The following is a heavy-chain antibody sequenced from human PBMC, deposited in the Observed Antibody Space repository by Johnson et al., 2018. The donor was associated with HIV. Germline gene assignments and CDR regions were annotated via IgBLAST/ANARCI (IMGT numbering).Heavy chain of an antibody. V-gene: IGHV3-15*01. Sequence: VQLVESGGNLVQPGGSLRLSCTASGFTFSGSAMHWVRQASGKGLEWVGRIKSKTDGGTRDYAAPVKGRFTIARDDSKNILYLQMNSLKTEDSAVYCCNTDRGYYERSGYSRAFDIWGQGAVVTVSS. D-gene: IGHD3-22*01. J-gene: IGHJ3*02. CDR2: IKSKTDGGTR. CDR3: NTDRGYYERSGYSRAFDI. CDR1: GFTFSGSA.